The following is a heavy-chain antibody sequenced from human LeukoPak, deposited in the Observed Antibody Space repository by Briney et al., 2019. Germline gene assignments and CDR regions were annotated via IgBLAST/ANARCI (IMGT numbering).Heavy chain of an antibody. Sequence: HPGGSLRLSCAASGFTFSSYAMSWVRQAPGKGLEWVSAISGSGGSTYYADSVKGRFTISRDNSKNTLYLQMNSLRAEDTAVYYCAKPAHYDSSGYDDYWGQGTLVTVSS. J-gene: IGHJ4*02. D-gene: IGHD3-22*01. CDR3: AKPAHYDSSGYDDY. V-gene: IGHV3-23*01. CDR1: GFTFSSYA. CDR2: ISGSGGST.